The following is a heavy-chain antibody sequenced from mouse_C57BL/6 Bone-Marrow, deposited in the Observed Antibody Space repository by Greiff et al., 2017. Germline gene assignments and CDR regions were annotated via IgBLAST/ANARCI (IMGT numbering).Heavy chain of an antibody. D-gene: IGHD1-1*01. J-gene: IGHJ1*03. CDR2: ISYDGSN. Sequence: EVQLVESGPGLVKPSQSLSLTCSVTGYSITSGYYWNWIRQFPGNKLEWMGYISYDGSNNYNPSLKNRISITRDTSKNQFFLKLNSVTTEDTATYYCAWGTTVVGNFDVWGTGTTVTVSS. V-gene: IGHV3-6*01. CDR3: AWGTTVVGNFDV. CDR1: GYSITSGYY.